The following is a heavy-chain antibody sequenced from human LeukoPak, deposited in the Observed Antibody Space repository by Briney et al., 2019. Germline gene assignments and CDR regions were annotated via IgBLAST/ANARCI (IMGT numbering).Heavy chain of an antibody. CDR3: AKDQGYYGSGSQRTLDYYYYGMDV. V-gene: IGHV3-23*01. J-gene: IGHJ6*02. D-gene: IGHD3-10*01. CDR2: ISSSGGST. Sequence: GGSLRLSCAASGFTFSSYAMSWVRQAPGKGLEWVSAISSSGGSTYYADSVKGRFTISRDNSKNTLYMQMNSLRAEDTAVFYCAKDQGYYGSGSQRTLDYYYYGMDVWGQGTTVTVSS. CDR1: GFTFSSYA.